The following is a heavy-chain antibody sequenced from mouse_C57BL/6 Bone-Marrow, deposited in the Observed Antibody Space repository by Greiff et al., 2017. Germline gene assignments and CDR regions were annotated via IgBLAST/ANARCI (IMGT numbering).Heavy chain of an antibody. Sequence: QVQLKESGAELARPGASVKLSCKASGYTFTSYGISWVKQRTGQGLEWIGEIYPRSGNTYYNEKFKGKATLTADKSSSTAYMELRSLTSEDSAVYFCARLAGTYAMDYWGQGTSVTVSS. CDR1: GYTFTSYG. CDR3: ARLAGTYAMDY. V-gene: IGHV1-81*01. D-gene: IGHD4-1*01. J-gene: IGHJ4*01. CDR2: IYPRSGNT.